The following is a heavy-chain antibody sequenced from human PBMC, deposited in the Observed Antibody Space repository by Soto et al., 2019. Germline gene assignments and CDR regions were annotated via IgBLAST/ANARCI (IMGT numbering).Heavy chain of an antibody. CDR1: GDSVSSNSAA. CDR2: TYYRSKWYN. D-gene: IGHD2-2*01. V-gene: IGHV6-1*01. CDR3: ARSYCSSTSCYGKRSEVDY. Sequence: PSQTLSLTCAISGDSVSSNSAAWNWIRQSPSRGLEWLGRTYYRSKWYNDYAVSVKSRITINPDTSKNQFSLQLNSVTPEDTAVYYCARSYCSSTSCYGKRSEVDYWGQGTLVTVSS. J-gene: IGHJ4*02.